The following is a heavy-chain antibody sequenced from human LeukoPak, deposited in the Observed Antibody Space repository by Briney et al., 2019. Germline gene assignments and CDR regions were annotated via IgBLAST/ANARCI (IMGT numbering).Heavy chain of an antibody. CDR1: GGSISSGGYY. J-gene: IGHJ5*02. V-gene: IGHV4-31*03. CDR2: IYYSGST. Sequence: SETLSLTCTVSGGSISSGGYYWSWIRQHPGKGLEWIGYIYYSGSTYYNPSLKSRVTISVDTSKNQFSLKLSSVTAADTAVYYCARGYAHFVHDRFDPWGQGTLVTVSS. D-gene: IGHD2-2*01. CDR3: ARGYAHFVHDRFDP.